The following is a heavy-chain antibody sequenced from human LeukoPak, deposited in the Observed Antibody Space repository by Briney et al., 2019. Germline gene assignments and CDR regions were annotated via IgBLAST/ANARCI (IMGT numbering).Heavy chain of an antibody. CDR3: ARVYDFWSGYFYYYYMDV. V-gene: IGHV4-61*02. CDR1: GGSISNGSYY. CDR2: IYISGSA. Sequence: SETLSLTCSVSGGSISNGSYYWSWIRQPAGKGLEWIGRIYISGSASYNPSLKSRVTFSVDTSKNQFSLKLTSVTAADTAVYYCARVYDFWSGYFYYYYMDVWGKGTTVTVSS. J-gene: IGHJ6*03. D-gene: IGHD3-3*01.